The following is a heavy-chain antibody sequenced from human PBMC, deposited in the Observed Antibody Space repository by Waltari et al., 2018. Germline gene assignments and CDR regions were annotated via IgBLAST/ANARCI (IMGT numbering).Heavy chain of an antibody. D-gene: IGHD3-3*01. Sequence: EVQLVQSGAEVKKPGESLKISCKGSGYSFTSYWIGWVRQMPGKGLEWMGVSLPGDSETRYSPSFQCQVTISADKSISTAYLQWSSLKASDTAMYYCARHIIPDFGVVIIGGGWFDPWGQGTLVTVSS. CDR3: ARHIIPDFGVVIIGGGWFDP. CDR2: SLPGDSET. J-gene: IGHJ5*02. CDR1: GYSFTSYW. V-gene: IGHV5-51*01.